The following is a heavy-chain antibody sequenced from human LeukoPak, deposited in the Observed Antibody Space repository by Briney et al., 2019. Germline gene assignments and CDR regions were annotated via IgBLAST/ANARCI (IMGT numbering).Heavy chain of an antibody. CDR3: AKPLEKYTYGGNFDY. V-gene: IGHV3-23*01. D-gene: IGHD4-23*01. J-gene: IGHJ4*02. CDR1: GFTFSTYA. CDR2: ISSSADST. Sequence: GGSLRLSCEASGFTFSTYAMSWVRQAPGKGLAWVSVISSSADSTYYADSVKGRFTISRDNSKNTLYLQMNNLRAEDTAVYYCAKPLEKYTYGGNFDYWGQGILVTVSS.